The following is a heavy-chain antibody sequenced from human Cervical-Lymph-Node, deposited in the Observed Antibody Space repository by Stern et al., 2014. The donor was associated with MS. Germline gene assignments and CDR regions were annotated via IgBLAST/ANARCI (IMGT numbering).Heavy chain of an antibody. D-gene: IGHD3-22*01. CDR3: ARKPPPETTMTYYCYGMDV. Sequence: QVQLVQSGPEVKKPGASLKVSCKASENTFTTYYMHWARQAPGQGLEWMGLINTSDGYTGYAQKFQGRVAMTRDTSTRTVYMELSSLRSEDTAVYFCARKPPPETTMTYYCYGMDVWGQGTTVTVSS. J-gene: IGHJ6*02. CDR2: INTSDGYT. V-gene: IGHV1-46*01. CDR1: ENTFTTYY.